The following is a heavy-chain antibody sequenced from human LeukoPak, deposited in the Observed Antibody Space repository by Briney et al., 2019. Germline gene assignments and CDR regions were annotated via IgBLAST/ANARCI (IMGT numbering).Heavy chain of an antibody. CDR2: INPNSGGT. D-gene: IGHD5-18*01. V-gene: IGHV1-2*02. CDR3: ASAEGGSGYSYGLYDY. J-gene: IGHJ4*02. CDR1: GYTFTGQY. Sequence: ASVKVSCKTSGYTFTGQYLHWVRQAPGQGLEWIGWINPNSGGTNYAQKFQGRVTMTRDTSISTAYMELSRLRSDDTAVYYCASAEGGSGYSYGLYDYWGQGTLVTVSS.